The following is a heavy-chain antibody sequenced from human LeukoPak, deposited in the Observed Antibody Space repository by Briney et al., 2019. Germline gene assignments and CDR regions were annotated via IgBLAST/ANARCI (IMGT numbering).Heavy chain of an antibody. CDR2: IKQDGSEK. J-gene: IGHJ4*02. CDR1: GFTFSSYW. Sequence: GGSLRLSCAASGFTFSSYWMSWVRQAPGKGLEWVANIKQDGSEKYYVDSVKDRFTISRDNAKNSLSLQMNSLRAEDTAVYYCARQIRYSSSPADYWGQGTLVTVSS. V-gene: IGHV3-7*01. D-gene: IGHD6-13*01. CDR3: ARQIRYSSSPADY.